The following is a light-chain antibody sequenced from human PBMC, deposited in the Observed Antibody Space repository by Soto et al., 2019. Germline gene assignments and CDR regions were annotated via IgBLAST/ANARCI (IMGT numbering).Light chain of an antibody. J-gene: IGKJ4*01. CDR2: AAS. CDR1: QDIGNF. V-gene: IGKV1-27*01. Sequence: ILMTQSPSSLSAFVGDRVTITCRASQDIGNFLAWYQQKPGKVPKLLIYAASTLQSGVPSRFIGSGSGTAFTLTISSLLPEDGGTYYRQKCKVAPFTFGGGTKLEIK. CDR3: QKCKVAPFT.